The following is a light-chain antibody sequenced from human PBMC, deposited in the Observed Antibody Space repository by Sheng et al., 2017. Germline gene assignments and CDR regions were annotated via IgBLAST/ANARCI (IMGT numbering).Light chain of an antibody. CDR1: HSLFSSSNNKNS. CDR2: GAS. V-gene: IGKV4-1*01. Sequence: DFVMTQSPDSLAVSLGERATITCKSSHSLFSSSNNKNSLAWYQKKPGQPPKLLIHGASTPGSPGSLTDSLAAGLGQTSTLTISSLQAEDVAVYYCQQYYRPPQVTFGQGTTVEI. CDR3: QQYYRPPQVT. J-gene: IGKJ1*01.